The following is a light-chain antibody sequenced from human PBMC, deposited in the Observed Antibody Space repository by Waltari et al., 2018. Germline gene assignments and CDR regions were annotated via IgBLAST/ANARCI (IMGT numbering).Light chain of an antibody. V-gene: IGLV2-14*01. CDR3: SSYTSSSSLV. J-gene: IGLJ3*02. CDR1: SSDVGGYNY. CDR2: DVR. Sequence: QSALTQPASVSGSPGQSITISCTGTSSDVGGYNYVSWYQQHPGKAPKIMLYDVRSRPSGVSDRFSGSKSGNTASLTISGLQAEDEADYYCSSYTSSSSLVFGGGTKLTVL.